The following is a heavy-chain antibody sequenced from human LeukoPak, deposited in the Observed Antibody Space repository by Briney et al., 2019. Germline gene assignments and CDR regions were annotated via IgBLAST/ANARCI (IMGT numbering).Heavy chain of an antibody. Sequence: SETLSLTCTVSGGSISSYYWSWIRQPPGKGLEWIGYIYYSGSTNYNPSLKSRVTISVDTSKNQFSLKPSSVTAADTAVYYCARVDDILTGPFDYWGQGTLVTVSS. V-gene: IGHV4-59*01. D-gene: IGHD3-9*01. CDR1: GGSISSYY. CDR3: ARVDDILTGPFDY. CDR2: IYYSGST. J-gene: IGHJ4*02.